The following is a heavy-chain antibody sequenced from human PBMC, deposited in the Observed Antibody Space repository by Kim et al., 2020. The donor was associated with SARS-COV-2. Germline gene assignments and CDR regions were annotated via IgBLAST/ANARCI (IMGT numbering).Heavy chain of an antibody. J-gene: IGHJ3*02. Sequence: ASVKVSCKASGYTFTSYYMHWVRQAPGQGLEWMGIINPSGGSTSYAQKFQGRVTMTRDTSTSTVYMELSSLRSEDTAVYYCARVQDIVAYHDAFDIWGQGTMVTVSS. CDR2: INPSGGST. CDR1: GYTFTSYY. V-gene: IGHV1-46*01. CDR3: ARVQDIVAYHDAFDI. D-gene: IGHD2-15*01.